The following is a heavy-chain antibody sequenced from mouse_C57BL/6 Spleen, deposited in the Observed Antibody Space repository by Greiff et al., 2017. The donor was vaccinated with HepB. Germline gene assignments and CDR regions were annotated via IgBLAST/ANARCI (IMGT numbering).Heavy chain of an antibody. CDR2: ISYDGSN. J-gene: IGHJ3*01. Sequence: EVHLVESGPGLVKPSQSLSLTCSVTGYSITSGYYWNWIRQFPGNKLEWMGYISYDGSNNYNPSLKNRISITRDTSKNQFFLKLNSLTTEDTATYYCARDRNSNLFAYWGQGTLVTVSA. CDR3: ARDRNSNLFAY. CDR1: GYSITSGYY. V-gene: IGHV3-6*01. D-gene: IGHD2-5*01.